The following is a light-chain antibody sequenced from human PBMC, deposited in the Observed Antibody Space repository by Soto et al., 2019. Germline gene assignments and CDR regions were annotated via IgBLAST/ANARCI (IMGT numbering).Light chain of an antibody. CDR3: QQRSNWPRTFT. CDR1: QSVSSY. V-gene: IGKV3-11*01. Sequence: EIVLTQSPATLSLSPGERATLSCRASQSVSSYLAWYQQKPGQAPRLLIYDASNRATGIPARFSGSGSGTDFTLTISSLEPEDFAVYYCQQRSNWPRTFTFGPGTKVVIK. J-gene: IGKJ3*01. CDR2: DAS.